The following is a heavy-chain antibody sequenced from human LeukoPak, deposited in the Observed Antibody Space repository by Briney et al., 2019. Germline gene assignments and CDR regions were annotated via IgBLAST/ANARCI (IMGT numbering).Heavy chain of an antibody. J-gene: IGHJ4*02. V-gene: IGHV1-69*01. CDR3: ARSKALRLDDIYY. D-gene: IGHD3-9*01. CDR2: IIPIFGTA. Sequence: SVKVSCKASGGTFSSYAISWVRQAPGQGLEWMGGIIPIFGTANYAQKFQGRVTITADESTSTAYMEMSSLRSEDTAVYYCARSKALRLDDIYYWGQGTLVTVSS. CDR1: GGTFSSYA.